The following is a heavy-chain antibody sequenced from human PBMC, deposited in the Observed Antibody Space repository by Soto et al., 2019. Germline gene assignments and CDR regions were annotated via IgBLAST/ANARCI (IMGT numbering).Heavy chain of an antibody. D-gene: IGHD3-9*01. V-gene: IGHV4-31*03. J-gene: IGHJ5*02. CDR2: IYYSGST. CDR3: ARGGGLGGRGYYDILTGYYNQEEWFDP. Sequence: QVQLQESGPGLVKPSQTLSLTCTVSGGSISSGGYYWSWIRQHPGKGLEWIGYIYYSGSTYYNPSLKSRVTISVDTSKNQFSLKLSSVTAADTAVYYCARGGGLGGRGYYDILTGYYNQEEWFDPWGQGTLVTVSS. CDR1: GGSISSGGYY.